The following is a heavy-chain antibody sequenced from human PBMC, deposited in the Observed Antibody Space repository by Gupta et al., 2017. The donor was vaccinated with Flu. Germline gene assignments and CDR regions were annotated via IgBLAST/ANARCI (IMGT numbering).Heavy chain of an antibody. J-gene: IGHJ4*02. D-gene: IGHD6-6*01. CDR2: ISGSGGST. V-gene: IGHV3-23*01. CDR3: AKDGEYSSSSGRLDYFDY. Sequence: WVRQAPGKGLEWVSAISGSGGSTYYADAVKGRFTISRDNSKNTLYLQMNSLRAEDTAVYYCAKDGEYSSSSGRLDYFDYWGQGTLVTVSS.